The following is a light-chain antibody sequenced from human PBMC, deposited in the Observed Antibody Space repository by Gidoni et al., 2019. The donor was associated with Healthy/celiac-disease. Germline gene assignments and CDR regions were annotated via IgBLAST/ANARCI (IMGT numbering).Light chain of an antibody. CDR3: QQYGSSPFT. V-gene: IGKV3-20*01. CDR1: QSVSSSN. Sequence: EIVLTQFPGTLSLSPGARATLSCRASQSVSSSNLAWYQQKPGQAPRLLIYGATSRTTGVPDRFSGSGSGTDFTLTISRLEPEDFAVYYCQQYGSSPFTFGPGTKVDIK. CDR2: GAT. J-gene: IGKJ3*01.